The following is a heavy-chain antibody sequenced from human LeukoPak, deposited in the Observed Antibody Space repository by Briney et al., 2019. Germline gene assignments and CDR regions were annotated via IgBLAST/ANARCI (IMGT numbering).Heavy chain of an antibody. D-gene: IGHD6-13*01. CDR2: INPSGGST. Sequence: ASVKVSCKASGYTFTSYYMHWVRQAPGQGLEWMGIINPSGGSTSYAQKFQGRVTMTRNTSISTAYMELSSLRSEDTAVYNCARGLGYSSSLGYYYYYYYMDVWGKGTTVTISS. CDR1: GYTFTSYY. V-gene: IGHV1-46*01. CDR3: ARGLGYSSSLGYYYYYYYMDV. J-gene: IGHJ6*03.